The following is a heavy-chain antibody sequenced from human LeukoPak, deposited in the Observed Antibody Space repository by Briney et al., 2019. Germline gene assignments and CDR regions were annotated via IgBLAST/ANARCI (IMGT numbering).Heavy chain of an antibody. Sequence: ASVKVSCKASGYTFTGCYMHWVRQAPGQGLEWMGWINPNSGGTNYAQKFQGRVTMTRDTSISTAYMELSRLRSDDTAVYYCARTRIQLWLGYYYGIDVWGQGTTVTVSS. V-gene: IGHV1-2*02. CDR3: ARTRIQLWLGYYYGIDV. CDR1: GYTFTGCY. J-gene: IGHJ6*02. CDR2: INPNSGGT. D-gene: IGHD5-18*01.